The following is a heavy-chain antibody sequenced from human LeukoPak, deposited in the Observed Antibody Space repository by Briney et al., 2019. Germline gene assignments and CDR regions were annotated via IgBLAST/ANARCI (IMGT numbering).Heavy chain of an antibody. D-gene: IGHD2-15*01. Sequence: GGSLRLSCAASGFTVSSNYMSWVRQAPGKGLEWVSVIYSGGSTYYADSVKGRFTISRDNSKNTLYLQMNRLRVEDAAVYYCARAPVTSCRGAFCYPFDYWGQGTLVTVSS. J-gene: IGHJ4*02. CDR3: ARAPVTSCRGAFCYPFDY. CDR1: GFTVSSNY. V-gene: IGHV3-66*01. CDR2: IYSGGST.